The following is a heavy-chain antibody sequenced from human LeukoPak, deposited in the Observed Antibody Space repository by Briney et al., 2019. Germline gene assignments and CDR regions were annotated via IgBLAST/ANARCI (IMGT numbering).Heavy chain of an antibody. Sequence: PGGSLRLSCAASGFTFSSYAMSWVRQAPGKGLEWVSAISGSGGSTYYADSVKGRFIISRDNSKNTLYLQMNSLRAEDTAVYYCAKKGPYYYDSSGYFPFDYWGQGTLVTVSS. D-gene: IGHD3-22*01. V-gene: IGHV3-23*01. J-gene: IGHJ4*02. CDR3: AKKGPYYYDSSGYFPFDY. CDR1: GFTFSSYA. CDR2: ISGSGGST.